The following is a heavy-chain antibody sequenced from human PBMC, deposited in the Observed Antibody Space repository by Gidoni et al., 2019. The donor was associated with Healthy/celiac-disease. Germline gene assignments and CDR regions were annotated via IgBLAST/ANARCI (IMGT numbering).Heavy chain of an antibody. CDR3: AKGYYGDYVNFDY. V-gene: IGHV3-9*01. Sequence: EVQLVESGGGLVQPGRSLRLSCAASGFTFDDYAMHWVRQAPGKGLEWVSGISWNSGSIGYADSVKGRFTISRDNAKNSLYLQMNSLRAEDTALYYCAKGYYGDYVNFDYWGQGTLVTVSS. CDR1: GFTFDDYA. J-gene: IGHJ4*02. D-gene: IGHD4-17*01. CDR2: ISWNSGSI.